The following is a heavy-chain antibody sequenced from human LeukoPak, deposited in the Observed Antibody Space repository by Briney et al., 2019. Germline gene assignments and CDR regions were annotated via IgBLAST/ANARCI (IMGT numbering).Heavy chain of an antibody. V-gene: IGHV1-8*01. CDR3: ARGLSSGWYSDY. D-gene: IGHD6-19*01. Sequence: GASVKVSCKASGSTVTSYDINWVRQATGQGLEWMGWMNPNSGNTGYAQKFQGRVTMTRNTSISTAYMELSSLRSEDTGVYYRARGLSSGWYSDYWGQGTLVTVSS. CDR1: GSTVTSYD. CDR2: MNPNSGNT. J-gene: IGHJ4*02.